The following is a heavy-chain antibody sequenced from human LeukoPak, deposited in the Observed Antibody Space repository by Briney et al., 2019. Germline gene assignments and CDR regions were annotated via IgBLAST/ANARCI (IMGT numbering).Heavy chain of an antibody. CDR1: GGSFSGYY. CDR3: ARGPRRVQIVPAAIHY. J-gene: IGHJ4*02. CDR2: INHSGST. D-gene: IGHD2-2*01. V-gene: IGHV4-34*01. Sequence: PSETLSLACAVYGGSFSGYYWSWIRQPPGKGLERIGEINHSGSTNYNPSLKSRVTISVDTSKNQFSLKLSSVTAADTAVYYCARGPRRVQIVPAAIHYWGQGTLVTVSS.